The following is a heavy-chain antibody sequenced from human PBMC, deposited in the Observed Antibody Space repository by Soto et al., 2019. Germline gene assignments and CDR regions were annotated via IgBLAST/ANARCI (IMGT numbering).Heavy chain of an antibody. Sequence: EVQLLESGGGLVQPGGSLRVSCAASGFIFSNYAMNWVRQAPGKGLEWVSGISGGGGSTYYADSVKGRFTISRDNSKNTMYLQMNSLRAEDADLYYCAKDHSVSGRPDTWSIAARGDFDYWGQGTLVTVSS. CDR1: GFIFSNYA. J-gene: IGHJ4*02. CDR2: ISGGGGST. D-gene: IGHD6-6*01. CDR3: AKDHSVSGRPDTWSIAARGDFDY. V-gene: IGHV3-23*01.